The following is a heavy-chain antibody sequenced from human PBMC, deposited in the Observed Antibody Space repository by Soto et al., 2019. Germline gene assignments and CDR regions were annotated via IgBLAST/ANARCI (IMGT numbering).Heavy chain of an antibody. V-gene: IGHV3-73*02. J-gene: IGHJ6*02. Sequence: EVQLVESGGGLVQPGGSLKLSCAASGFTFSGSAMHWVRQASGKRLEWVGRIRSKANSYATAYAASVKGRFTISRDDSKNTAYLQVNRLKTEDTAVYYCTRHGTTALYGMDVWGQGTTVTVSS. CDR2: IRSKANSYAT. D-gene: IGHD1-7*01. CDR3: TRHGTTALYGMDV. CDR1: GFTFSGSA.